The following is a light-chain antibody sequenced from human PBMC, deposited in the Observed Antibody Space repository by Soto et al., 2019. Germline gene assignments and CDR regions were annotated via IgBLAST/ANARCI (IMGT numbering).Light chain of an antibody. J-gene: IGKJ1*01. CDR3: LQYNNWPRT. CDR2: GAS. CDR1: QSVSSS. Sequence: ETVMTQSPVTLSVSPGERATLSCRASQSVSSSLAWYQQKPGQAPRLLIYGASTRATGIPGRFSGSGSGTDFTLTISGLQSEDFAVYFCLQYNNWPRTFGQGTKVDIK. V-gene: IGKV3-15*01.